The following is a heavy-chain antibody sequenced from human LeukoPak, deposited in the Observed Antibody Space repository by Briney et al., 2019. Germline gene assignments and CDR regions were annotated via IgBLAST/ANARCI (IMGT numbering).Heavy chain of an antibody. V-gene: IGHV3-11*05. CDR2: ISSSSSYT. D-gene: IGHD3-10*01. CDR1: GFTFSDYY. Sequence: GGSLRLSCAASGFTFSDYYMTWIRQAPGKGLEWVSYISSSSSYTEYADSVKGRFTISRDNAKNSVYLQMNSLRADDPAVYYCAREGGYGSGRGWFDPWGQGTLVTVSS. J-gene: IGHJ5*02. CDR3: AREGGYGSGRGWFDP.